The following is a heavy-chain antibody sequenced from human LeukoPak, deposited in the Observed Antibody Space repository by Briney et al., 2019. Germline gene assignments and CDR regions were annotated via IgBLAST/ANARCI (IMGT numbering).Heavy chain of an antibody. D-gene: IGHD7-27*01. CDR1: GYTFTVYY. CDR2: INPNSGGT. Sequence: GASVSVSCKTSGYTFTVYYMHWVRQAPGQGLEWMGWINPNSGGTNYAQNFQARVTMTRDTSISTAYMELSRLRSDDTAVYYCARDGNWGSLRGAFDIWGQGTMVAVSS. J-gene: IGHJ3*02. CDR3: ARDGNWGSLRGAFDI. V-gene: IGHV1-2*02.